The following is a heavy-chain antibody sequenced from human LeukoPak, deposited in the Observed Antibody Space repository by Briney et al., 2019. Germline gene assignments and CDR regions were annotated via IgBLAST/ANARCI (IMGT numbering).Heavy chain of an antibody. D-gene: IGHD6-6*01. CDR2: INPNSGGT. CDR1: GYTFTGYY. CDR3: ARGESSSPYYYGMDV. Sequence: GASVKVSCKASGYTFTGYYMHWVRQAPGQGLEWMGWINPNSGGTNYAQKFQGRVTTTRGTSISTAYMELSRLRSDDTAVYYCARGESSSPYYYGMDVWGQGTTVTVSS. J-gene: IGHJ6*02. V-gene: IGHV1-2*02.